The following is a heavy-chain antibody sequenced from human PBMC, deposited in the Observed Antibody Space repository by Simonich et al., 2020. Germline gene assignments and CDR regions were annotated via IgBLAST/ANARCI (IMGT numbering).Heavy chain of an antibody. CDR1: GFNFSSYW. J-gene: IGHJ6*03. CDR3: ARDGLGTAYYYYMDV. V-gene: IGHV3-7*01. CDR2: IKQDGSEK. D-gene: IGHD7-27*01. Sequence: EVKLVVSGGGLVQTGGALRLFWAASGFNFSSYWRSGVRKASGKGLGWGANIKQDGSEKYYVDSVKGRFTISRDNAKNSLYLQMNSLRAEDTAVYYCARDGLGTAYYYYMDVWGKGTTVTVSS.